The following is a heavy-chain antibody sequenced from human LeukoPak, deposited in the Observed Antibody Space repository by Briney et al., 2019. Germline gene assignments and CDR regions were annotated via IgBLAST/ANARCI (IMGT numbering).Heavy chain of an antibody. CDR3: ARDDFGELFSQH. Sequence: GGSLRLSCAASGFTFSSYWMSWVRQAPGKGLEWVANIKQDGSEKYYVDSVKGRFTISRDNAKNSLYLQMNSLRAEDTAVYCCARDDFGELFSQHWGRAPWSPSPQ. CDR1: GFTFSSYW. J-gene: IGHJ1*01. V-gene: IGHV3-7*01. CDR2: IKQDGSEK. D-gene: IGHD3-10*01.